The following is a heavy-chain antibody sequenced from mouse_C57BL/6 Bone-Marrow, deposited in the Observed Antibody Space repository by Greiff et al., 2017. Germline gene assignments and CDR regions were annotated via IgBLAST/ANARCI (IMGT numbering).Heavy chain of an antibody. Sequence: QVTLKESGPELVKPGASVKLSCKASGYTFTSYDINWVKQRPGQGLEWIGWIYPRDGSTKYNEKFKGKATLTVATSSSTAYMELHSLTSEDSAVYFCARLEFDGSSGDWYFDVWGTGTTVTVSS. CDR3: ARLEFDGSSGDWYFDV. CDR2: IYPRDGST. CDR1: GYTFTSYD. V-gene: IGHV1-85*01. J-gene: IGHJ1*03. D-gene: IGHD1-1*01.